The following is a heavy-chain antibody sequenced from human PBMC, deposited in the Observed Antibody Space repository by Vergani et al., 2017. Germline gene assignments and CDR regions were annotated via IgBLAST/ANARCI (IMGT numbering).Heavy chain of an antibody. J-gene: IGHJ6*02. V-gene: IGHV3-23*01. CDR2: ISGSGGNT. Sequence: EVQLLESGGGLVQPGGSLRLSCAASGFTFSSYAMSWVRQVPGKGLEWVEGISGSGGNTYYANSVKGRFTISRDNSKNTLYLQMNSLRADDTAVYYCAKGVYCSSTSCYEGRGYYYGMGVWGQGTTVTFSS. CDR3: AKGVYCSSTSCYEGRGYYYGMGV. CDR1: GFTFSSYA. D-gene: IGHD2-2*01.